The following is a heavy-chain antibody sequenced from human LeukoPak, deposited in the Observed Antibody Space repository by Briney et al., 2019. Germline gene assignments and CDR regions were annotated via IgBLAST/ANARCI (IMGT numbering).Heavy chain of an antibody. CDR1: GGSISSSSYY. Sequence: PSETLSLTCTVSGGSISSSSYYWGWIRQPPGKGLEWIGSIYYSGSTYYNPSLKSRVTISVDTSKNQFSLKLSSVTAADTAVYYCARWGAAVNYWGQGTLVTVSS. J-gene: IGHJ4*02. D-gene: IGHD6-13*01. CDR2: IYYSGST. CDR3: ARWGAAVNY. V-gene: IGHV4-39*01.